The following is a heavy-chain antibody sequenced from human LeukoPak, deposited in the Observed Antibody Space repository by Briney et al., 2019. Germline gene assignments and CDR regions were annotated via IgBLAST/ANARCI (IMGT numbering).Heavy chain of an antibody. V-gene: IGHV4-38-2*02. CDR3: ARGGSGSYYSDWFDP. Sequence: PSETLSLTCTVSGYSISSGYYWGWIRQPPGKGLEWIGSIYHSGSTYYNPSLKSRVTISVDTSKNQFSLKLSSVTAADTPVYYCARGGSGSYYSDWFDPWGQGTLVTVSS. J-gene: IGHJ5*02. D-gene: IGHD1-26*01. CDR2: IYHSGST. CDR1: GYSISSGYY.